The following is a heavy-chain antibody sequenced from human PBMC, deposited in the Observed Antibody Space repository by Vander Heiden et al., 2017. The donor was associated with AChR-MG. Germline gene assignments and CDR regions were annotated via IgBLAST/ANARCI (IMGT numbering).Heavy chain of an antibody. D-gene: IGHD4-17*01. CDR3: AHSHDYGDYIDACDI. CDR2: IYWDDDK. Sequence: QITLKESGPTLVKPTQTLTLTCTFSGLSLSTSGVGVGWVRQPPGKALEWLALIYWDDDKRYSPSLKSRLTITKDTSKNQVVLTMTNMDPVETATHYCAHSHDYGDYIDACDIWGQGTMVTVSS. V-gene: IGHV2-5*02. J-gene: IGHJ3*02. CDR1: GLSLSTSGVG.